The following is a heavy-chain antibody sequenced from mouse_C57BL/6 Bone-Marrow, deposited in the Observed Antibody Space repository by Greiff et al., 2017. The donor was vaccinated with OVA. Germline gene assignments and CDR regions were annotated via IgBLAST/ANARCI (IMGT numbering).Heavy chain of an antibody. V-gene: IGHV3-6*01. CDR3: ARAPHRKNLYAMDY. CDR2: ISYDGSN. J-gene: IGHJ4*01. CDR1: GYSITSGYY. Sequence: DVKLQESGPGLVKPSQSLSLTCSVTGYSITSGYYWNWIRQFPGNKLEWMGYISYDGSNNYNPSLKNRISITRDTSKNQFFLKLNSVTTEDTATYYCARAPHRKNLYAMDYWGQGTSVTVSS.